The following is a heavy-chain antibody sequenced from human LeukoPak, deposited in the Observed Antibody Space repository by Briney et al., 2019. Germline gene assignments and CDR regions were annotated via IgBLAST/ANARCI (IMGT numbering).Heavy chain of an antibody. CDR2: INHSGST. CDR3: ARGLSSGWFFDY. D-gene: IGHD6-19*01. V-gene: IGHV4-34*01. J-gene: IGHJ4*02. Sequence: PSETLSLTCAVYGGSFSGYYWSWIRQPPGKGLEGIGEINHSGSTNYNPSLKSRVTISVDTSKNQFSLKLSSVTAADTAVYYCARGLSSGWFFDYWGQGTLVTVSS. CDR1: GGSFSGYY.